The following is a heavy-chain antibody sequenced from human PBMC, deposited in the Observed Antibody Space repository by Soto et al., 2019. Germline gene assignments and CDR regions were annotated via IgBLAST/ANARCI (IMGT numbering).Heavy chain of an antibody. D-gene: IGHD6-6*01. Sequence: GGSLRLSCAASGFTFSSYWVHWVRQAPGKGLVWVSRINSDGSSTSYADSVKGRFTISRDNAKNTLYLQMNSLRAEDTAVYYCARAYSSSPHLDYWGQGTLVTVSS. V-gene: IGHV3-74*01. CDR1: GFTFSSYW. CDR2: INSDGSST. CDR3: ARAYSSSPHLDY. J-gene: IGHJ4*02.